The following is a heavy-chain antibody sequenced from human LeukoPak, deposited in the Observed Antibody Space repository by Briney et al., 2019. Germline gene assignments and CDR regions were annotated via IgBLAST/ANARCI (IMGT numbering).Heavy chain of an antibody. CDR3: ARGVRGYSYGLDY. CDR2: IIPILGIA. CDR1: GGTFSSYA. V-gene: IGHV1-69*04. J-gene: IGHJ4*02. D-gene: IGHD5-18*01. Sequence: SVKVSCKASGGTFSSYAISWVRQAPGQGLEWMGRIIPILGIANYAQKFQGRVAITADKSTSTAYMELSSLRSEDTAVYYCARGVRGYSYGLDYWGQGTLVTVSS.